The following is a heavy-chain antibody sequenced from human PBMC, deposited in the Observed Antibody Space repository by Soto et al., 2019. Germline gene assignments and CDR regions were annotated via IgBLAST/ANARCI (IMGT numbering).Heavy chain of an antibody. Sequence: EVQLLESGGGLVQPGGSLRLSCAASGFTFSSYAMSWVRQAPGKGLEWVSAISGSGGSTYYADSVKGRFTISRDNSKNTLYLQMNCLGAEDTAVYYFAKDGGGFGELPRGLFDDWGQGTLVTVSS. CDR2: ISGSGGST. D-gene: IGHD3-10*01. CDR3: AKDGGGFGELPRGLFDD. CDR1: GFTFSSYA. V-gene: IGHV3-23*01. J-gene: IGHJ4*02.